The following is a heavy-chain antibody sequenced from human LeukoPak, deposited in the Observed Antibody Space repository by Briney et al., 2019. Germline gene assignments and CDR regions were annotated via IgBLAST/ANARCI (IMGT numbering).Heavy chain of an antibody. CDR3: ASRIEGSGFD. D-gene: IGHD3-10*01. CDR1: GASISSSY. V-gene: IGHV4-59*08. CDR2: IYFSGST. J-gene: IGHJ4*02. Sequence: SETLSLTCSVSGASISSSYWNWLRQPPGKGLEWIGYIYFSGSTNSNPSLKSRVTISLDTSKNQFSLRLRSVTAADTAVYYCASRIEGSGFDWGQGTLVTVSS.